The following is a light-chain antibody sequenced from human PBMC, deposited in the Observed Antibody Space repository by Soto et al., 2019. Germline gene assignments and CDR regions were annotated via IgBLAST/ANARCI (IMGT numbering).Light chain of an antibody. CDR3: QQFSSYPLT. Sequence: EIVLTQSPGTLSLSPGERATLSCWASQSVTSSYLAWYQQKPGQAPRPLIYGASSRATGIPDRFSGGGSGTDFTLTISRLEPEHFAVYYCQQFSSYPLTFGGGAKVDIK. CDR1: QSVTSSY. V-gene: IGKV3-20*01. CDR2: GAS. J-gene: IGKJ4*01.